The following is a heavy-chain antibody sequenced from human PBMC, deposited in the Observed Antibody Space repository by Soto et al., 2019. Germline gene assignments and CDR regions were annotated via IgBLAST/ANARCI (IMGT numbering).Heavy chain of an antibody. CDR1: GFTFSSYA. Sequence: QVQLVESGGGVVQPGRSLRLSCAASGFTFSSYAMHWVRQAPGKGLEWVAVISYDGSNKYYADSVKGRFTISRDNSKNTLYLKMNSLRAEDTAVYYCARDMGGGYFDYWGQGTLVTVSS. J-gene: IGHJ4*02. CDR2: ISYDGSNK. CDR3: ARDMGGGYFDY. V-gene: IGHV3-30-3*01. D-gene: IGHD3-10*01.